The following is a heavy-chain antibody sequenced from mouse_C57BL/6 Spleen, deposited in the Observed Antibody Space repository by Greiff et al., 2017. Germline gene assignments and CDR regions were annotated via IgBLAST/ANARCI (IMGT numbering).Heavy chain of an antibody. CDR1: GYSFTSYW. V-gene: IGHV1-55*01. CDR2: IYPGSGST. J-gene: IGHJ2*01. D-gene: IGHD1-1*01. Sequence: QVQLQQPGAELVKPGASVKMSCKASGYSFTSYWITWVKQRPGQGLEWIGDIYPGSGSTNYNEKFKSKAKLTVDTSSSTAYMQLSSLTSEDSAVYYCASEDYGSSYFDYWGQGTPLTVSS. CDR3: ASEDYGSSYFDY.